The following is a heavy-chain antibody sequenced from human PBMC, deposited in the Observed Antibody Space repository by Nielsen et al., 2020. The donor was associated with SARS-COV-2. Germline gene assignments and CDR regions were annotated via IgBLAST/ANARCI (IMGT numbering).Heavy chain of an antibody. Sequence: ASVKVSCKASGYTFTSYDINWVRQATGQGLEWMGWMNPNSGNTGYAQKFQGRVTMTRNTCISTAYMELSSLRSGDTAVYYCAIHSSWYAFDYWGQGTLVTVSS. CDR2: MNPNSGNT. CDR3: AIHSSWYAFDY. V-gene: IGHV1-8*01. CDR1: GYTFTSYD. D-gene: IGHD6-13*01. J-gene: IGHJ4*02.